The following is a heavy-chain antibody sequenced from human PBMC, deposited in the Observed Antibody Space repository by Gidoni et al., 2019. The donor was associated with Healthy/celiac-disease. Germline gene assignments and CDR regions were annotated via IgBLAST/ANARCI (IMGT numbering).Heavy chain of an antibody. CDR1: GGTISSSSYY. V-gene: IGHV4-39*01. Sequence: QLQLQESGPGLVKPSETLSLTCTVTGGTISSSSYYWGGIRQPPGRGLEWSGRIYSSGSTYSHPSLTRRVPISVDTSKIHFSLKLGSVTAADTAVYYCARPWLCDDYEVWFDPWGQGTLVTVSS. CDR3: ARPWLCDDYEVWFDP. CDR2: IYSSGST. D-gene: IGHD4-17*01. J-gene: IGHJ5*02.